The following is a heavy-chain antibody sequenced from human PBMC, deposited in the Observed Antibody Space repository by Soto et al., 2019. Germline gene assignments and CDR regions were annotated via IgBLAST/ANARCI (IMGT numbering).Heavy chain of an antibody. CDR2: ISAYNGNT. CDR1: GYTFTTHG. J-gene: IGHJ5*02. D-gene: IGHD3-10*01. V-gene: IGHV1-18*01. Sequence: QVQLVQSGAEVKIPGASVKVSCKASGYTFTTHGITWVRQAPGQGLEWMGWISAYNGNTNYAQNFQGRVNMTRDTSTNTVYMELRTLRSDDTALYYCARVDDRGTWFVRGTPGPNWFDPWGQGTLVTVSS. CDR3: ARVDDRGTWFVRGTPGPNWFDP.